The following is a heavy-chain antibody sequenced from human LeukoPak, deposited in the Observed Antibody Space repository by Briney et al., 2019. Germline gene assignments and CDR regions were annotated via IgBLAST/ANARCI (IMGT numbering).Heavy chain of an antibody. J-gene: IGHJ4*02. Sequence: SETLSLTCTVSGGSISSGGYYWSWLRQHPGKGLEWIGYIYYSGSTYYNPSLKSRVSMSVDTSKNQFSLKLSSVTAADTAVYYCASGGLTTVSYYFDYWGQGTLVTVSS. V-gene: IGHV4-31*03. CDR3: ASGGLTTVSYYFDY. CDR1: GGSISSGGYY. D-gene: IGHD4-17*01. CDR2: IYYSGST.